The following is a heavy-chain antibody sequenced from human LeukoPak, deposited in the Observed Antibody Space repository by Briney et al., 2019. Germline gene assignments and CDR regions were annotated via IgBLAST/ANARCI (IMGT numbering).Heavy chain of an antibody. CDR1: GGSISSYY. Sequence: SETLSLTCTVSGGSISSYYRSWIRQPPGKGLEWIGYIYYSGSTNYNPSLKSRVTISVDTSKNQFSLKLTSVTAADTAVYYCVGSVARGGLDYWGQGTLVTVSS. CDR3: VGSVARGGLDY. CDR2: IYYSGST. V-gene: IGHV4-59*01. D-gene: IGHD3-10*01. J-gene: IGHJ4*02.